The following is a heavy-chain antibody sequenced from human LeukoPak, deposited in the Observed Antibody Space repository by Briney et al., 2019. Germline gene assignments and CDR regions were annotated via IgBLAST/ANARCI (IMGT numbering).Heavy chain of an antibody. CDR3: ARGGPWREGTNRYYYYYYMDV. Sequence: SETLSLTCSVSGASITGYYWSWIRQPAGKGLEWIGRIYTSGSTDYNPSLRSRVTMSVDTSRKQFSLKLSSVTAADTAVYYCARGGPWREGTNRYYYYYYMDVWGKGTTVTVSS. CDR1: GASITGYY. J-gene: IGHJ6*03. CDR2: IYTSGST. V-gene: IGHV4-4*07. D-gene: IGHD2-2*01.